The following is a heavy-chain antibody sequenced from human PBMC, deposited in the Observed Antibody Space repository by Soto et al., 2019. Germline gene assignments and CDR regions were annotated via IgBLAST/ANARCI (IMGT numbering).Heavy chain of an antibody. CDR1: GFTFSSFG. CDR2: ISFDGSNK. V-gene: IGHV3-30*18. CDR3: GNDGSYYFDY. J-gene: IGHJ4*02. Sequence: GGSLRLSCAASGFTFSSFGIHWVRQAPGKGLEWVAVISFDGSNKYYAASVKGRFTISRDDSKNTLYLQMNSLRAEDTALYYCGNDGSYYFDYWGQGTLVTVSS. D-gene: IGHD1-26*01.